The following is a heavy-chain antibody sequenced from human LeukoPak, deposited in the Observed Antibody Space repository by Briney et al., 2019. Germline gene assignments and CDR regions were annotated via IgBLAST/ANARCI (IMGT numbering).Heavy chain of an antibody. CDR2: IYHSGST. CDR3: ARRHDYCYYYMDV. J-gene: IGHJ6*03. CDR1: GGSISSSNW. V-gene: IGHV4-4*02. Sequence: PSGTLSLTCAVSGGSISSSNWWSWVRQPPGKGLEWIGEIYHSGSTNYNPSLKSRVTISVDKSKNQFSLKLSSVTAADTAVYYCARRHDYCYYYMDVWGKGTTATVSS.